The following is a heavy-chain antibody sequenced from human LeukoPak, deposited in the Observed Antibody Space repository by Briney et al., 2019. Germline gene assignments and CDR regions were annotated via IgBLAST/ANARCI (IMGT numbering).Heavy chain of an antibody. D-gene: IGHD3/OR15-3a*01. J-gene: IGHJ2*01. CDR1: GFAFADYA. CDR2: TSGDGGTT. V-gene: IGHV3-43*02. CDR3: ARDMDWGWYFDL. Sequence: GGSLRLSCAASGFAFADYAIHWVRQGPGGGLEWVSLTSGDGGTTYADSVKGRFTISRDNSKNSLFLQMNSLRTEDTALYYCARDMDWGWYFDLWGRGTLVTVSS.